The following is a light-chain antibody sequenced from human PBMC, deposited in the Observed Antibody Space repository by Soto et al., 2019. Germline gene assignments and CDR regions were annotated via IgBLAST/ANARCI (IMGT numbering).Light chain of an antibody. J-gene: IGKJ5*01. Sequence: IQMTPSPSSLSASVGDRVTITCLASQSISSYLNWYQQKPGKAPNLLIYVASSLQSEVPSRFSGSGSGTDFTLTITSLQPEDFATYYCQQSYGTPITFGQGTRLEIK. CDR2: VAS. V-gene: IGKV1-39*01. CDR1: QSISSY. CDR3: QQSYGTPIT.